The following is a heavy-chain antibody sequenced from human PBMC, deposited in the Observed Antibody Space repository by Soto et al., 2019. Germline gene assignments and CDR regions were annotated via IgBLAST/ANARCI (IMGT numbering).Heavy chain of an antibody. J-gene: IGHJ6*02. CDR1: GYSIAIGYY. Sequence: SETLSLTCAVSGYSIAIGYYWAWIRQSPGKGLEWIGSIYHAGSVYYNPSLNSRVAVSLDTSKNHFSLKLTSVTAADTAVYYCARTFDYYGMDVWGQGTTVTVSS. CDR3: ARTFDYYGMDV. CDR2: IYHAGSV. V-gene: IGHV4-38-2*01.